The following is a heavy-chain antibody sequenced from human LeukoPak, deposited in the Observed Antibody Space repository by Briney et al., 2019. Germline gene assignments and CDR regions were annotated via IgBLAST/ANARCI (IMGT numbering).Heavy chain of an antibody. Sequence: SETLSLTCAVYGGSFSGYYWSWIRQPPGKGLEWIGEINHSGSTNYDPSLKSRVTISVDTSKNQFSLKLSSVTAADTAVYYCARPVEMAGRVFDYWGQGTLVTVSS. CDR1: GGSFSGYY. CDR2: INHSGST. J-gene: IGHJ4*02. V-gene: IGHV4-34*01. CDR3: ARPVEMAGRVFDY. D-gene: IGHD5-24*01.